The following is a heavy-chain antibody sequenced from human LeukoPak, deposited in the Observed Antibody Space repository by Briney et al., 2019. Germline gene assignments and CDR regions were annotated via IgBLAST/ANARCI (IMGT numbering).Heavy chain of an antibody. CDR1: GFTFSSYW. Sequence: PGGSLRLSCAASGFTFSSYWMHWVRQAPGKGLVWVSRINSDGSSTSYADSVKGRFTISRDNAKNTLYLQMNSLRAEDTAVYYCARGLVWSSSGWFFDYWGQGTLVTVSS. D-gene: IGHD6-19*01. CDR2: INSDGSST. CDR3: ARGLVWSSSGWFFDY. V-gene: IGHV3-74*01. J-gene: IGHJ4*02.